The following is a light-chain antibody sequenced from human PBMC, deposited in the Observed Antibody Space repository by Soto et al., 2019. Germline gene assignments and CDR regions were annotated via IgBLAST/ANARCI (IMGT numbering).Light chain of an antibody. V-gene: IGLV1-40*01. CDR2: GNI. Sequence: QSVLTQPPSVSGAPGQRVTSSCTGSRSNIGAGYDVHWYQQLPGTAPKLLIYGNINRPSGVPDRFSGSKSGTSASLAITGLQAEDEADYYCQSYDSTLNGWVFGGGTKVTVL. CDR3: QSYDSTLNGWV. J-gene: IGLJ3*02. CDR1: RSNIGAGYD.